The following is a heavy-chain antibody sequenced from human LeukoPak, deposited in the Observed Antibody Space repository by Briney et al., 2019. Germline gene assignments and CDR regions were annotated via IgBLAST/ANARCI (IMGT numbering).Heavy chain of an antibody. V-gene: IGHV4-34*01. D-gene: IGHD3-3*01. CDR3: ARAPYYDFWSDSLYYYYMDV. CDR1: GGSFSGYY. CDR2: INHSGST. Sequence: SETLSLTCAVYGGSFSGYYWSWIRQPPGKGLEWIGEINHSGSTNYNPSLKSRVTISVDTSKNQFSLKLSSVTAADTAVYYCARAPYYDFWSDSLYYYYMDVWGKGTTVTVSS. J-gene: IGHJ6*03.